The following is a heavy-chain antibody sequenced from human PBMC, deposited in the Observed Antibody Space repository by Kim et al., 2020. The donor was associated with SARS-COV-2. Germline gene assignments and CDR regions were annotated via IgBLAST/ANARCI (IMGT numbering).Heavy chain of an antibody. V-gene: IGHV4-4*07. CDR1: GGSISSYY. J-gene: IGHJ5*02. Sequence: SETLSLTCTVSGGSISSYYWSWIRNPDGKGQERIGRVYISGSANYNHSLKLQVTMSVDTDKNQFYLTLSSVTAADAAVSYCYRASRRGGAQRWYVAWGQG. CDR3: YRASRRGGAQRWYVA. CDR2: VYISGSA. D-gene: IGHD6-6*01.